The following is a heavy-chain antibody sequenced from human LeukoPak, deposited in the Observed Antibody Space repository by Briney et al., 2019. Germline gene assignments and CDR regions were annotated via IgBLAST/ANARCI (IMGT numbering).Heavy chain of an antibody. J-gene: IGHJ4*02. D-gene: IGHD3-9*01. CDR1: GFTFSSYG. V-gene: IGHV3-30*02. Sequence: PGGSLRLSCAASGFTFSSYGMHWVRQAPGKGLEWVAFIRYDGSNKYYADSVKGRFTISRDNSKNTLYLQMSSLRAEDTAVYYCAKTHHYYDILTGYFDYWGQGTLVTVSS. CDR3: AKTHHYYDILTGYFDY. CDR2: IRYDGSNK.